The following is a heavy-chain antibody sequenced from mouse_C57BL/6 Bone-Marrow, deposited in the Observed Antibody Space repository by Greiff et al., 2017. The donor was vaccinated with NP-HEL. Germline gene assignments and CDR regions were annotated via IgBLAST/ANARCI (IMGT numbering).Heavy chain of an antibody. J-gene: IGHJ4*01. Sequence: QVQLLQPGAELVRPGSSVKLSCKASGYTFTSYWMDWVKQTPGKGLEWIGNINTSDSETHYNHKFKDKATFSVDKSSSTAYMQLSSLTSEDSAVYYCGRGWLQGMDYWGQGTSVTVSS. CDR2: INTSDSET. CDR1: GYTFTSYW. V-gene: IGHV1-61*01. D-gene: IGHD2-3*01. CDR3: GRGWLQGMDY.